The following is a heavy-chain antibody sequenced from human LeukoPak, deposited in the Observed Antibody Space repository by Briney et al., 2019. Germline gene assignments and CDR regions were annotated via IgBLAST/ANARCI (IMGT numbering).Heavy chain of an antibody. CDR3: TLVSVLRNPSSWFQV. D-gene: IGHD6-13*01. CDR1: GYKFTHYY. V-gene: IGHV1-2*02. J-gene: IGHJ4*02. Sequence: ASVKVSCKASGYKFTHYYIHCVRQAPGQGLEWMGWINPSSGGTDNAQKFQGRVTMTRDTSTSTAYMELRRLRSDDTAVYYCTLVSVLRNPSSWFQVWGQGTLVTVSS. CDR2: INPSSGGT.